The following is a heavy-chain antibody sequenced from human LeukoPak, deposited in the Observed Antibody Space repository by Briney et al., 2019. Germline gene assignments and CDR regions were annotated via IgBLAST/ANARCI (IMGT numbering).Heavy chain of an antibody. V-gene: IGHV3-21*01. CDR2: ISSSGTYL. CDR1: GFTFSNYA. J-gene: IGHJ4*02. D-gene: IGHD3-3*01. CDR3: ARGLFGVINLTDY. Sequence: PGGSLRVSCAASGFTFSNYAMHWVRQAPGKGLELVASISSSGTYLYYADSVKGRFTISRDNAKDSLYLQMNSLRVEDTAVYFCARGLFGVINLTDYWGQGTLVTVSS.